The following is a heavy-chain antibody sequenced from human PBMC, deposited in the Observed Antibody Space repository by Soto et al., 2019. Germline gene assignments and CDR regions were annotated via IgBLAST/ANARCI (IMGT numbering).Heavy chain of an antibody. CDR3: ARDLSH. J-gene: IGHJ4*02. V-gene: IGHV3-48*02. CDR2: INSDSTTT. Sequence: DVHLVESGGGLVQPGGSLRLSCAVSGFPFSTYAMHWVRQAPGKGLEWISYINSDSTTTFHADSVKGRFTVSRDNAKNSLYLQMSSLRHEDTAVYYCARDLSHWGQGTLVTVPS. CDR1: GFPFSTYA.